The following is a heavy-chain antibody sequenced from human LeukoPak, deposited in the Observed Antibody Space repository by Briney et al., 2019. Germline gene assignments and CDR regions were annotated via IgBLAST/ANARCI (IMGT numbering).Heavy chain of an antibody. CDR2: LSATGGRT. V-gene: IGHV3-23*01. J-gene: IGHJ4*02. CDR1: GFTLTSYE. Sequence: GGSLRLSCAASGFTLTSYEMNWVRQAPGKGLEWVSGLSATGGRTYYADSVKGRFTISRDYSKNTLHLQMSSLRVADTAVYFCAKDHGSSSDYYFDYWGQGTLVTVSS. CDR3: AKDHGSSSDYYFDY. D-gene: IGHD6-6*01.